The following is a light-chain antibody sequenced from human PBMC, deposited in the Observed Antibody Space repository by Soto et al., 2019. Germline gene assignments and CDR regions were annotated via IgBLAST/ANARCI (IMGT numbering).Light chain of an antibody. J-gene: IGLJ1*01. Sequence: QSVLTQPASVSGSPGQSISVSCTGSSGDVGRFEYVSWYQQHPGEAPKVVVYDITKRPSGVPDRFSGSKSGNTASLTISGLQAEDEADYYCCSYAGIYSYVFGTGTKLTVL. CDR2: DIT. CDR3: CSYAGIYSYV. V-gene: IGLV2-11*01. CDR1: SGDVGRFEY.